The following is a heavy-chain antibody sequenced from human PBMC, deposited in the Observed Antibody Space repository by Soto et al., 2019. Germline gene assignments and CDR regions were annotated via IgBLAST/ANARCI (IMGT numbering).Heavy chain of an antibody. Sequence: PSETLSLTCTVSGGSISSSSYYWGWIRQPPGKGLEWIGSIYYSGSTYYNPSLKSRVTISVDTSKNQFSLKLSSVTAADTAVYYCARLGSYLGDYWGQGTMVTVYS. D-gene: IGHD3-16*02. CDR1: GGSISSSSYY. V-gene: IGHV4-39*01. J-gene: IGHJ4*02. CDR2: IYYSGST. CDR3: ARLGSYLGDY.